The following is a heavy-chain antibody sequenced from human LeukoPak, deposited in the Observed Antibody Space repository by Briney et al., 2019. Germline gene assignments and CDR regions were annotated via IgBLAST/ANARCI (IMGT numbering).Heavy chain of an antibody. CDR2: MNPNSGNT. D-gene: IGHD6-13*01. J-gene: IGHJ4*02. CDR3: ARGIYSSSWYY. Sequence: ASVKVSCKASGGTFSSYAITWVRQATGQGLEWMGWMNPNSGNTGYAQKFQGRVTMTRNTSISTAYMELSSLRSEDTAVYYCARGIYSSSWYYWGQGTLVTVSS. CDR1: GGTFSSYA. V-gene: IGHV1-8*02.